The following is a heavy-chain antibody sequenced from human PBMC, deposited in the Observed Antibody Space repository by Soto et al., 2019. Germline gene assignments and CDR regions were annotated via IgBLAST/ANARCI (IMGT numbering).Heavy chain of an antibody. CDR2: IYYSGST. D-gene: IGHD4-17*01. J-gene: IGHJ3*02. V-gene: IGHV4-59*08. CDR3: ARLRFDAFDI. CDR1: GGSISSYY. Sequence: PSETLSLTCTVSGGSISSYYWSWIRQPPGKGLAWIGYIYYSGSTNYNPSLKSRVTISVDTSKNQFSLKLSSVTAADTAVYYCARLRFDAFDIWGQGTMVTVSS.